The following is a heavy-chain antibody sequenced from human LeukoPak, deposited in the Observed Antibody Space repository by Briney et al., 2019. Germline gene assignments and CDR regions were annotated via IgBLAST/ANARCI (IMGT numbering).Heavy chain of an antibody. Sequence: GGSLRLSCAASGFTFSSYSMNWVRQAPGKGLEWVSSISSSSSYIYYADSVKGRFTISRDNAKNSLYLQMNGLRAEDTAVYYCASLLGEFFDYWGQGTLVTVSS. CDR3: ASLLGEFFDY. D-gene: IGHD2-21*01. CDR2: ISSSSSYI. CDR1: GFTFSSYS. V-gene: IGHV3-21*01. J-gene: IGHJ4*02.